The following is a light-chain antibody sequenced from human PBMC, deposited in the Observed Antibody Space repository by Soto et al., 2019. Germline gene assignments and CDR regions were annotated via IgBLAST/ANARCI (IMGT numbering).Light chain of an antibody. J-gene: IGKJ1*01. V-gene: IGKV3-15*01. CDR2: GAS. CDR1: QSISDT. CDR3: QQYNNWPWT. Sequence: EMVMTQSPATLSVSPGGRATLSCRASQSISDTLAWYQQKPGQAPRLLIHGASTRAPGFPARFSGSGSGTDLTLTISSLQSEDFAVYYCQQYNNWPWTFGQGTKVDIK.